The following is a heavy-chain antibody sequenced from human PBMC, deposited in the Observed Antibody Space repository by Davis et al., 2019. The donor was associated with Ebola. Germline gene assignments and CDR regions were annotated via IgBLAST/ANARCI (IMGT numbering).Heavy chain of an antibody. J-gene: IGHJ1*01. D-gene: IGHD1/OR15-1a*01. CDR2: IYYSGST. V-gene: IGHV4-59*08. CDR3: ASQATDGTLAFQH. CDR1: GASISSYY. Sequence: MPSKTLSLTCSVSGASISSYYWSWIRQPPGKGLEWIGYIYYSGSTNYNPSLKSRVTISVDTSKNQFSLKLSSVTAADTAMYYCASQATDGTLAFQHWGQGTLVIVSS.